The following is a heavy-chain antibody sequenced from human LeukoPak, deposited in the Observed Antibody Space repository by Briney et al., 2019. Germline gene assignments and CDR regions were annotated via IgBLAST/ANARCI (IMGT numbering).Heavy chain of an antibody. J-gene: IGHJ5*02. CDR3: ARDYYDSSGYYYGHNWFDP. D-gene: IGHD3-22*01. V-gene: IGHV1-18*01. Sequence: RASVKVSCKASGYTFTSYGISWVRQAPGQGLEWMGWISAYNGNTNYAQKLQGRVTMTTDTSTSTAYMELRSLRSEDTAVYYCARDYYDSSGYYYGHNWFDPWGQGTLVTVSS. CDR1: GYTFTSYG. CDR2: ISAYNGNT.